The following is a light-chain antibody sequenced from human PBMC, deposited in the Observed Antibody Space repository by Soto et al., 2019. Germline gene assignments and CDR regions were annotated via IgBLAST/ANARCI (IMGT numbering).Light chain of an antibody. CDR2: ATS. CDR1: HRVSSY. CDR3: QQYNNWPLT. Sequence: EIVMTQSPATLSVSPGERATLSCRASHRVSSYLAWYQQKPGQAPRLLIYATSTRATGIPARFSGSGSGTEFTLTISSLQSEDFEVYYCQQYNNWPLTFGGGTKVDIX. J-gene: IGKJ4*01. V-gene: IGKV3-15*01.